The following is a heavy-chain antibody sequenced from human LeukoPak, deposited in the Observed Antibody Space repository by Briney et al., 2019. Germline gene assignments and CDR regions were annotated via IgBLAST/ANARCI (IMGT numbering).Heavy chain of an antibody. CDR3: AKDNQYSGYDGRDY. V-gene: IGHV3-23*01. CDR2: ISGSGGST. Sequence: PGGSLRLSCAASGFTFSSYAMSWVRQAPGKGLEWVSAISGSGGSTYYADSVKGRFTISRDNSRNTLYLQMNSLRAEDTAVYYCAKDNQYSGYDGRDYWGQGTLVTVSS. CDR1: GFTFSSYA. J-gene: IGHJ4*02. D-gene: IGHD5-12*01.